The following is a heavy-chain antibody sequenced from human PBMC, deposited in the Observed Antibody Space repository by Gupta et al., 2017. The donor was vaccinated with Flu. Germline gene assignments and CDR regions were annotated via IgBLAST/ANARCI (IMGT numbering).Heavy chain of an antibody. CDR1: GGNISNYV. CDR2: VILIFGTA. V-gene: IGHV1-69*01. J-gene: IGHJ6*02. Sequence: VNLVQSWDEVKKPGSSVTVACELTGGNISNYVINWFRQSPGHGPACMGGVILIFGTAKYVENFQGRMTIVVDASTTTAYIELKSLDSEDTAVHYCAASDLQFCRGGRCYHYYYGLDVCGQGTTVTVSS. D-gene: IGHD2-15*01. CDR3: AASDLQFCRGGRCYHYYYGLDV.